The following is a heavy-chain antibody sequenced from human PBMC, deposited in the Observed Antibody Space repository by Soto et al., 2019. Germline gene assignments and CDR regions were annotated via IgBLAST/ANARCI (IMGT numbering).Heavy chain of an antibody. J-gene: IGHJ4*02. Sequence: EVQLLESGGGLVQPGGSLRLSCAASGFTFSSYAMSWVRQAPGKGLEWVSAISGSGGSTYYADSVQGRFTISRDNSKNTLYLQMNSLRAEDTAVYYCAKGKGYCSSTSCYGAFDYWGQGTLVTVSS. CDR3: AKGKGYCSSTSCYGAFDY. CDR1: GFTFSSYA. CDR2: ISGSGGST. V-gene: IGHV3-23*01. D-gene: IGHD2-2*01.